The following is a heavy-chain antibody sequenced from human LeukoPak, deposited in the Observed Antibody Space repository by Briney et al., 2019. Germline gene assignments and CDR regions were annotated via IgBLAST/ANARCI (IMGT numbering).Heavy chain of an antibody. CDR3: TRVLRGFDSRGYYFDYFDY. J-gene: IGHJ4*02. CDR2: VYSDGTT. V-gene: IGHV3-66*01. D-gene: IGHD3-22*01. Sequence: AGGSLRLSCAASGFTYSSYGMTWVRQAPGKGLERVAIVYSDGTTYYADSVKGRFTISRDNSKNIFHLQMNSLRGEDTAVYYCTRVLRGFDSRGYYFDYFDYWGQGTLVTVSS. CDR1: GFTYSSYG.